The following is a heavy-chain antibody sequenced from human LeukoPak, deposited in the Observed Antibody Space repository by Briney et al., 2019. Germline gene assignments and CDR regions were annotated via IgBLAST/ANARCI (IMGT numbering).Heavy chain of an antibody. CDR2: ISWNSGSI. CDR1: GFTFDDYA. Sequence: GVSLRLSCAASGFTFDDYAMHWVRQAPGKGLEWVSGISWNSGSIGYADSVKGRFTISRDNAKNSLYLQMNSLRAEDTVLYYCTGGRKSSSWYYFDYWGQGTLVTVSS. D-gene: IGHD6-13*01. J-gene: IGHJ4*02. CDR3: TGGRKSSSWYYFDY. V-gene: IGHV3-9*01.